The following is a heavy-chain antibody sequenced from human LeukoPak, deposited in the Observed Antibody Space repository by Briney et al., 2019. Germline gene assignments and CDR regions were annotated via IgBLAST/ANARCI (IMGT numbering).Heavy chain of an antibody. CDR1: GYTFTSYG. V-gene: IGHV1-18*01. J-gene: IGHJ4*02. CDR2: ISAYNGNT. Sequence: GASVKVSCKASGYTFTSYGISWVRQAPGQGLEWMGWISAYNGNTNYAQMLQGRVTMTTDTSTSTAYMELRSLRSDDTAVYYCARVWYGGNSDYFDYWGQGTLVTVSS. D-gene: IGHD4-23*01. CDR3: ARVWYGGNSDYFDY.